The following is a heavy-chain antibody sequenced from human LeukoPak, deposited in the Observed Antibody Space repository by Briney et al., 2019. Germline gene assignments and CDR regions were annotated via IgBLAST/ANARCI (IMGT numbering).Heavy chain of an antibody. D-gene: IGHD4-23*01. CDR2: INHSGST. Sequence: SETLSLTCAVYGGSFSGYYWSWIRQPPGKGLEWIGEINHSGSTNYNPSLKSRVTISVDTSKNQFSLKLSSVTAADTAVYYCARSDYGGNSPPDYFDYWGQGTLVTVSS. J-gene: IGHJ4*02. CDR3: ARSDYGGNSPPDYFDY. V-gene: IGHV4-34*01. CDR1: GGSFSGYY.